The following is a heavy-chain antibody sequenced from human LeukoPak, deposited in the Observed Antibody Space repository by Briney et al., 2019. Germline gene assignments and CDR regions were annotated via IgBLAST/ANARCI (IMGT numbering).Heavy chain of an antibody. Sequence: GGSLRLSCAASGLTFSSYSMNWVRQAPGKELEWVSSISNSSSYIYYADSVKGRFTISRDNAKNSLYLQMNSLRAEDTAVYYCARSQWELPGDFDYWGQGTLVTVSS. CDR1: GLTFSSYS. J-gene: IGHJ4*02. D-gene: IGHD1-26*01. CDR3: ARSQWELPGDFDY. V-gene: IGHV3-21*01. CDR2: ISNSSSYI.